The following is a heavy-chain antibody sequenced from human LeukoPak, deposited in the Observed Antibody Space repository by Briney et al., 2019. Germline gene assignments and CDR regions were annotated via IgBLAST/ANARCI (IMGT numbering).Heavy chain of an antibody. CDR1: GYTFTGYY. J-gene: IGHJ5*02. D-gene: IGHD3-10*01. V-gene: IGHV1-2*02. CDR3: ARERRDVYGSGKGWFDP. Sequence: ASVKVSCKPSGYTFTGYYMHWVRQAPGQGLGWMGWINPNSGGTNYAQKFQGRVTMTRDTSISTAYMELRSLRSDATAVYSCARERRDVYGSGKGWFDPWGQGTLVTVSS. CDR2: INPNSGGT.